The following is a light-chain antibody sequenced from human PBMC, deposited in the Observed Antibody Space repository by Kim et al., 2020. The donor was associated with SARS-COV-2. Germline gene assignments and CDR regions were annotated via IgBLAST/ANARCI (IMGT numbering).Light chain of an antibody. CDR1: SGSIASNY. J-gene: IGLJ3*02. V-gene: IGLV6-57*02. CDR3: QSYDSSRV. Sequence: PGKTVTISCTGSSGSIASNYVQWYQRRPGSAPTTVIYEDNQRPSGVPDRFSGSIDSSSNSASLTISGLKTEDEADYYCQSYDSSRVFGGGTQLTVL. CDR2: EDN.